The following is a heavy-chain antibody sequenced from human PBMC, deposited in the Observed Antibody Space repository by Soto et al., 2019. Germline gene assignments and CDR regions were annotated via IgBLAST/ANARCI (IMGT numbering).Heavy chain of an antibody. Sequence: GGSLRLSCSASGFTFSSYAMHWVRQAPGKGLEYVSAISSNGGSTYYADSVKGRFTISRDNSKHTLYLQMSSLRAEDTAVYYCVKDLEHCSGGSCCPTIGMGAFDIWGQGTMVTRSS. CDR3: VKDLEHCSGGSCCPTIGMGAFDI. J-gene: IGHJ3*02. CDR1: GFTFSSYA. CDR2: ISSNGGST. D-gene: IGHD2-15*01. V-gene: IGHV3-64D*06.